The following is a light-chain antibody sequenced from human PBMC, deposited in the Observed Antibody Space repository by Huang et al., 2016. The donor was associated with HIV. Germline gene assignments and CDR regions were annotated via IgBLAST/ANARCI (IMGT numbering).Light chain of an antibody. CDR1: QSINSY. Sequence: DIQMTQSPSSLSASVGDRDTITCRASQSINSYLNWYQQKPGKAPKVLIYAASSLQSGVPSRFSGSGSGTDFTLTINSLQPEDFAIYYCQQSYNTPLTFGGGTRLEIK. V-gene: IGKV1-39*01. CDR3: QQSYNTPLT. CDR2: AAS. J-gene: IGKJ4*01.